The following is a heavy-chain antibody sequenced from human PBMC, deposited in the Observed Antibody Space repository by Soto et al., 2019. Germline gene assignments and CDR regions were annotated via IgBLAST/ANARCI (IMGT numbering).Heavy chain of an antibody. D-gene: IGHD3-10*01. CDR2: IDTSGTT. CDR3: ARGPRGYVYYHGMDV. Sequence: LSLTCTVSGGSISSYYVSWIRQSAGKGLEWIGRIDTSGTTNYNPSLKSRVTMSVDASKNHFSLNLSSVTAADTAVYYCARGPRGYVYYHGMDVWGQGTTVTVSS. CDR1: GGSISSYY. J-gene: IGHJ6*02. V-gene: IGHV4-4*07.